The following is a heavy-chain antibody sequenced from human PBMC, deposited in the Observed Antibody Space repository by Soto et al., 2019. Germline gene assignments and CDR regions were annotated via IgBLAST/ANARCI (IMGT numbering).Heavy chain of an antibody. V-gene: IGHV1-69*01. Sequence: QVQLVQSVAEVKKPGSSVKVSCKASGGTFSSYAISWVRQAPGQGLEWMGGIIPIFGTANYAQKFQGRVTITADESTRTAYMELSSLRSEDTAVYYCARARMGYSYGPYYFYYWGQGTLVTFSS. CDR3: ARARMGYSYGPYYFYY. CDR2: IIPIFGTA. D-gene: IGHD5-18*01. J-gene: IGHJ4*02. CDR1: GGTFSSYA.